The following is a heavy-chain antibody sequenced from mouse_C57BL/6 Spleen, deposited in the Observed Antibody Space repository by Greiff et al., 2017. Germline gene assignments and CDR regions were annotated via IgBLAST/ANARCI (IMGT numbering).Heavy chain of an antibody. CDR3: ARDYDTDY. CDR1: GYTFTDYY. D-gene: IGHD2-3*01. Sequence: QVQLQQSGAELVRPGASVKLSCKASGYTFTDYYINWVKQRPGQGLEWIVRIYPGSGNTYYNEKFKGKATLTAEKSSSTTYMQLSILTSEDSAVYFCARDYDTDYWGQGTTLTVSS. CDR2: IYPGSGNT. J-gene: IGHJ2*01. V-gene: IGHV1-76*01.